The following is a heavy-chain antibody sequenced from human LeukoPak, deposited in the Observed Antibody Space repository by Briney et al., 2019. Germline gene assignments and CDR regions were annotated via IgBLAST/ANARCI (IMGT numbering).Heavy chain of an antibody. V-gene: IGHV4-30-4*08. CDR3: ARVVTMIVRFDP. D-gene: IGHD3-22*01. CDR1: GGSISSGDYY. J-gene: IGHJ5*02. Sequence: SETLSLTCTVSGGSISSGDYYWSWIRQPPGKGLEWIGYIYYSGSTYYNLSLKSRVTISVDTSKNQFSLKLSSVTAADTAVYYCARVVTMIVRFDPWGQGTLVTVSS. CDR2: IYYSGST.